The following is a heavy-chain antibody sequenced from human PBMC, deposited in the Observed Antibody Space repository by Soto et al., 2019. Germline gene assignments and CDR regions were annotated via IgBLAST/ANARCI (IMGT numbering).Heavy chain of an antibody. CDR2: ISYDGSNK. CDR3: ARVHGPYHRSAYYFY. CDR1: GFTFSSYA. Sequence: QVQLVESGGGVVQPGRSLRLSCAASGFTFSSYAMHWVRQAPGKGLEWVAVISYDGSNKHYADSVKGRFTISRDNSKNTLHLQMTSLRAEDTAVYYCARVHGPYHRSAYYFYWGQGTLVTVSS. J-gene: IGHJ4*02. D-gene: IGHD3-22*01. V-gene: IGHV3-30-3*01.